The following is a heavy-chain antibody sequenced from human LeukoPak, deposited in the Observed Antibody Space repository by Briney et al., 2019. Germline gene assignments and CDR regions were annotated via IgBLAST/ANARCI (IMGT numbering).Heavy chain of an antibody. J-gene: IGHJ5*02. D-gene: IGHD3-10*01. CDR1: GFTFSGSA. Sequence: GGSLRLSCAASGFTFSGSALHWVRQASGKGLEWVGRIRSTANGYATAYAASVKGRFTISRDDSKNTAYLQMDSLKTEDTAVYYCARNHYYDSGSYARMHIRFDPWGQGTLVTVSS. CDR2: IRSTANGYAT. V-gene: IGHV3-73*01. CDR3: ARNHYYDSGSYARMHIRFDP.